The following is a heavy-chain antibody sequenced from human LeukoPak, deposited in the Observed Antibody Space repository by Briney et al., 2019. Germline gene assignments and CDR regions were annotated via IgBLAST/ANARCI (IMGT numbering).Heavy chain of an antibody. Sequence: GGSLRLSCAASGFTFSSYSMSWVRQAPGKGLEWVSSISSSSSYIYYADSVKGRFTISRDNAKNSLYLQMSSLRAEDTAVYYCARGSIMITFGGVIATDFDYWGQGTLVTVSS. V-gene: IGHV3-21*01. CDR3: ARGSIMITFGGVIATDFDY. J-gene: IGHJ4*02. CDR1: GFTFSSYS. CDR2: ISSSSSYI. D-gene: IGHD3-16*02.